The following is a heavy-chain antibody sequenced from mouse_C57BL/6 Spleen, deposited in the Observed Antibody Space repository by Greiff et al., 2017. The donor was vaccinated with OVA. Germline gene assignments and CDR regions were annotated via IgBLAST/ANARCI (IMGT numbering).Heavy chain of an antibody. D-gene: IGHD2-1*01. J-gene: IGHJ4*01. CDR1: GYTFTSSW. CDR2: ISPSDSET. V-gene: IGHV1-61*01. Sequence: QVQLQQPGAELVRPGSSVKLSCKASGYTFTSSWLAWVRRGPGQGLEWIGTISPSDSETHDNQKFKDKATLTVDKSSSTAYMQLSSLTSEDSAVYDCARGGNYDYAMDYWGQGTSVTVSS. CDR3: ARGGNYDYAMDY.